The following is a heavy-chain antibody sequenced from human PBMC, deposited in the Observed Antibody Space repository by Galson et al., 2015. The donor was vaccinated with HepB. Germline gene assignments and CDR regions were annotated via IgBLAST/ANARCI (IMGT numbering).Heavy chain of an antibody. V-gene: IGHV3-23*01. CDR3: AKPGGGSRYYFDF. Sequence: SLRLSCAASGFSFDSHAMRWVRQAPGKGLEWVAGISYDSTIIDYAVSVRGRFTISRDNSKNTLFLQMINVRDEDTAVYYCAKPGGGSRYYFDFWGQGALVTVSS. CDR2: ISYDSTII. J-gene: IGHJ4*02. CDR1: GFSFDSHA. D-gene: IGHD1-14*01.